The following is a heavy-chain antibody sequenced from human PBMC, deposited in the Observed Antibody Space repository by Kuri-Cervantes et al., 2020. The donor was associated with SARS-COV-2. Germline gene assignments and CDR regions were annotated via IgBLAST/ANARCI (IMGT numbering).Heavy chain of an antibody. J-gene: IGHJ4*02. CDR2: ISAYNGNT. D-gene: IGHD1-26*01. Sequence: ASVNVSRKASGYTFTRYGISWVRQAPGQGLEWMGWISAYNGNTNYAQKLQGRVTITTDTSTSTAYMELRSLRSDDTAVYYCARVVGATKTPFDYWGQGTLVTVSS. V-gene: IGHV1-18*01. CDR1: GYTFTRYG. CDR3: ARVVGATKTPFDY.